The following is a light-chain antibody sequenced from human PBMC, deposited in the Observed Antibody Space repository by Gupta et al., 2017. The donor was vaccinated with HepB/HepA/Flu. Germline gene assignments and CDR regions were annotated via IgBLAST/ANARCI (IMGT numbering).Light chain of an antibody. Sequence: EIVLTQSPATLSLSLGERATLSCRASQNVNTYLAWYQQKPGRAPRLVIYDASKRATGIPARFSGSGSGTDFTLTISSLEPEDFAVYYCQQRSNWLYTFGQGTXLEIK. CDR2: DAS. CDR3: QQRSNWLYT. V-gene: IGKV3-11*01. CDR1: QNVNTY. J-gene: IGKJ2*01.